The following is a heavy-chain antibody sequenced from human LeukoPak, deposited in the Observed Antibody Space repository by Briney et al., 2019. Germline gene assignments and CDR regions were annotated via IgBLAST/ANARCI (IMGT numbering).Heavy chain of an antibody. J-gene: IGHJ4*02. V-gene: IGHV3-33*06. CDR1: GVSFSSNG. Sequence: GGSLRLSCAASGVSFSSNGMHWGCQGPGKGLGWVSVIWDDGSNKYYADSVKGRFTISRDNSTNTMYLQMNSLRVEDTAVYYYAKALRGYSYGKGPFDYWGQGTLVTVSS. CDR3: AKALRGYSYGKGPFDY. CDR2: IWDDGSNK. D-gene: IGHD5-18*01.